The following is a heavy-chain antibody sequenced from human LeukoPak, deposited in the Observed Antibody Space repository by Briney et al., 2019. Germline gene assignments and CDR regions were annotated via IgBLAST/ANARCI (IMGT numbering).Heavy chain of an antibody. D-gene: IGHD6-13*01. V-gene: IGHV3-53*01. CDR1: GFTVSSNY. Sequence: GGSLRLSCAASGFTVSSNYMSWVRQAPGKGLEWVSVIYSGGSTYYADSVKGRFTISRDNSKNTLYLQTNSLRAEDTAVYYCARDRRGIAAAGTHFDYWGQGTLVTVSS. CDR3: ARDRRGIAAAGTHFDY. J-gene: IGHJ4*02. CDR2: IYSGGST.